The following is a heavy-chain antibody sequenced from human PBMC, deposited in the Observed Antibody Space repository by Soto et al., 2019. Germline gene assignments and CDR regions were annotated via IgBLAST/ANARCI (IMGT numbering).Heavy chain of an antibody. D-gene: IGHD4-4*01. Sequence: TLSLTCTVSGGSISSGGYYWSWIRQHPGKGLEWIGYIYYSGSTYYNPSLKSRVTISVDTSKNQFSLKLSSVTAADTAVYYCARGDYSNYVRTYYMDVWGKGTTVTVSS. CDR3: ARGDYSNYVRTYYMDV. V-gene: IGHV4-31*03. CDR1: GGSISSGGYY. J-gene: IGHJ6*03. CDR2: IYYSGST.